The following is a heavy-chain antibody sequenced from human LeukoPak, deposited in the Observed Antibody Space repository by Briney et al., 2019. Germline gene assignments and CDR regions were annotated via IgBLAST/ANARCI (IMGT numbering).Heavy chain of an antibody. J-gene: IGHJ4*02. Sequence: GGSLRLSCAVSGITLSNYGMSWVRQAPGKGLEWVTGISDSGGRTNYADSVKGRFTISRDNPKNTLYLQMNSLRAEDTAVYFCAKRGVVIRVILVGFHKEAYYFDSWGQGALATVSS. V-gene: IGHV3-23*01. CDR2: ISDSGGRT. CDR1: GITLSNYG. CDR3: AKRGVVIRVILVGFHKEAYYFDS. D-gene: IGHD3-22*01.